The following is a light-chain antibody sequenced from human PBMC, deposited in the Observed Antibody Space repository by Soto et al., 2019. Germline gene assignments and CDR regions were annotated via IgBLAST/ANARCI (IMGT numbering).Light chain of an antibody. CDR1: QSVSSY. J-gene: IGKJ2*01. CDR2: DSS. Sequence: EIVLTQSPATLSLSPGERATLSCRASQSVSSYLAWYQQKPGQAPRLLIYDSSNKATGIPARFSGSGSGTDFTLTISSLGPEDFAVYYGQQRSDWPPVTFGQGTKLEIK. CDR3: QQRSDWPPVT. V-gene: IGKV3-11*01.